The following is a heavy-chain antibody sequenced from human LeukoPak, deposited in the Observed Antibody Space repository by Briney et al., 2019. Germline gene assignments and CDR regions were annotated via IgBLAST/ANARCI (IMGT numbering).Heavy chain of an antibody. D-gene: IGHD5-18*01. CDR1: GYTFTSYG. CDR2: ISAYNGNT. CDR3: ARDLTLTDPEIQYYYYYYGMDV. V-gene: IGHV1-18*01. J-gene: IGHJ6*02. Sequence: EASVKVSCKASGYTFTSYGISWVRQAPGQGLEWMGWISAYNGNTNYAQKLQGRVTMTTDTSTSTAYMELRSLRSDDTAVYYCARDLTLTDPEIQYYYYYYGMDVWGQGTTVTVSS.